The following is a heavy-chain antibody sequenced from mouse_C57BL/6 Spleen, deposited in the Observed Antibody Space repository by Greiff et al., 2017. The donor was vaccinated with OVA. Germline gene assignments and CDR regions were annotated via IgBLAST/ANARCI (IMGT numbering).Heavy chain of an antibody. V-gene: IGHV1-43*01. CDR1: GYSFTGYY. D-gene: IGHD2-5*01. CDR2: INPSTGGT. Sequence: VQLQQSGPELVKPGASVKISCKASGYSFTGYYMHWVKQSSEKSLEWIGEINPSTGGTSYNQKFKGKATLTVDKSYSTAYMQLKSLTSEDSAVYYCARVYYSNYAMDYWGQGTSVTVSS. CDR3: ARVYYSNYAMDY. J-gene: IGHJ4*01.